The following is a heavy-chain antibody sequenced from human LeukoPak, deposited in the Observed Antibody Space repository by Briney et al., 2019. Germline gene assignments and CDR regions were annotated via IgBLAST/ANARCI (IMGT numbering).Heavy chain of an antibody. CDR3: AKDSFVGDFWSGYYT. CDR2: ISGSGGST. V-gene: IGHV3-23*01. Sequence: GGSLRLSCAASGFTFNNYAMSWVRQAPGKGLEWVSAISGSGGSTYYADSVKGRFTISRDNSKNTLYLQMNSLRAEDTAAYYCAKDSFVGDFWSGYYTWGQGTLVTVSS. J-gene: IGHJ5*02. D-gene: IGHD3-3*01. CDR1: GFTFNNYA.